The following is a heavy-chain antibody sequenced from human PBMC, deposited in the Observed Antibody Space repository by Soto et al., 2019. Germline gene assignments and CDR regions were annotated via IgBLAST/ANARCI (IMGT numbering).Heavy chain of an antibody. V-gene: IGHV3-23*01. D-gene: IGHD3-22*01. Sequence: PGGSLRLSCAASGFTFSSYAMSWVRQAPGKGLEWVSAISGSGGSTYYADSVKGRFTISRDNSKNTLYLQMNSLRAEDTAVYYCAKDFPTMIVVPDAFGIWGQGTMVTVSS. CDR1: GFTFSSYA. CDR3: AKDFPTMIVVPDAFGI. CDR2: ISGSGGST. J-gene: IGHJ3*02.